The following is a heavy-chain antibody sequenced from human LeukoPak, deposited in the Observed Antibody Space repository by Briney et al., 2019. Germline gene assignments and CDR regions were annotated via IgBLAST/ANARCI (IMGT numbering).Heavy chain of an antibody. CDR2: VYYSGST. CDR1: GGSISSYC. V-gene: IGHV4-59*08. Sequence: PSETLSLTCTVSGGSISSYCWSWIRQPPGRGLEWIGYVYYSGSTNYNSSLKSRVTISVDTSKNQFSLNLRSVTAADTAVYYCARHGGGTYLQYWGQGALVIVSA. J-gene: IGHJ4*02. CDR3: ARHGGGTYLQY. D-gene: IGHD1-26*01.